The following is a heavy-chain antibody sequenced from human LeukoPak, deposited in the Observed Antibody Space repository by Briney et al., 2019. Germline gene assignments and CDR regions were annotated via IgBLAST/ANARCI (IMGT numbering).Heavy chain of an antibody. D-gene: IGHD3-3*01. CDR1: GFTFSDYY. Sequence: GGSLRLSCAASGFTFSDYYMSWIRQAPGKGLEWVSYISSSGSTIYYADSVKGRFTISRDNAKNSLYLQMNSLRAEDTAVYYCARDPTDFWSGYSSFDYWGQGTLVTVSS. V-gene: IGHV3-11*04. J-gene: IGHJ4*02. CDR2: ISSSGSTI. CDR3: ARDPTDFWSGYSSFDY.